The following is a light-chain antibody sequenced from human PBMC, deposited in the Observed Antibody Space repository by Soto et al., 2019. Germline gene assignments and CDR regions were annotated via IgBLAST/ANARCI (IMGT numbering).Light chain of an antibody. V-gene: IGKV3-20*01. CDR3: QQYGDSPIT. Sequence: DIVLTQSPGTLSLSPGEKATLSCRASQSVSSSYLAWYQQRPGQAPRILISGASSRATGIPDRFSGSGSATDFTLTISRLEPEDFAVYYCQQYGDSPITFGQGTRLEIK. J-gene: IGKJ5*01. CDR1: QSVSSSY. CDR2: GAS.